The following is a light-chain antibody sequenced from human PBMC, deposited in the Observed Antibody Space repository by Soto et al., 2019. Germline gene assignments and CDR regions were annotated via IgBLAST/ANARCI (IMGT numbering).Light chain of an antibody. Sequence: AIPLTQSPSSLSASVGDRVTITCRASQGISSALAWYQQKPGKAPKLLIYDASSLESGVPSRFSGSGSGTDFTLTISSLQPEDFATYYCQQFNSYSWTFGQGTKVEIK. J-gene: IGKJ1*01. CDR1: QGISSA. CDR2: DAS. V-gene: IGKV1-13*02. CDR3: QQFNSYSWT.